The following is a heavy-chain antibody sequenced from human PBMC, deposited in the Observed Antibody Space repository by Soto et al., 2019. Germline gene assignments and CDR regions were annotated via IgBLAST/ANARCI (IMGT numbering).Heavy chain of an antibody. CDR3: AKDIYVDGVLRAYYYYGMDV. CDR1: GFTFDDYA. J-gene: IGHJ6*02. CDR2: ISWNSGSI. V-gene: IGHV3-9*01. Sequence: EVQLVESGGGLVQPGRSLRLSCAASGFTFDDYAMHWVRQAPGKGLEWVSGISWNSGSIGYADSVKGRFTISRDNAKNSXYXXMNSLRAADTALYYCAKDIYVDGVLRAYYYYGMDVWGQGTTVTVS. D-gene: IGHD2-8*02.